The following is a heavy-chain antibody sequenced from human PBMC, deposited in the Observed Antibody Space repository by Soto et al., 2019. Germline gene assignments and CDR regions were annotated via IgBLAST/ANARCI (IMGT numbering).Heavy chain of an antibody. CDR1: GFTFSSYA. J-gene: IGHJ6*02. CDR2: ISYDGSNK. Sequence: SLRLSCAASGFTFSSYAMHWVRQAPGKGLEWVAVISYDGSNKYYADSVKGRFTISRDNSKNTLYLQMNSLRAEDTAVYYCARDMDYYDSSGPPMRPYYYYGMDVWGQGTTVTVSS. D-gene: IGHD3-22*01. V-gene: IGHV3-30-3*01. CDR3: ARDMDYYDSSGPPMRPYYYYGMDV.